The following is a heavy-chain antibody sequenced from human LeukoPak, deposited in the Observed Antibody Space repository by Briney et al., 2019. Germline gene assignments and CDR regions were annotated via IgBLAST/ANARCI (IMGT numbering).Heavy chain of an antibody. Sequence: PGGSLRLSCTTSGFTFGEYAMSWFRQAPGKGLDLVGFIRSEAYGGTTEYAASVKGRFTISRDDSESLAYLQMTSLKIEDRGVYYCITGWGDYWGRGTPVTVSS. D-gene: IGHD6-19*01. V-gene: IGHV3-49*03. J-gene: IGHJ4*02. CDR1: GFTFGEYA. CDR3: ITGWGDY. CDR2: IRSEAYGGTT.